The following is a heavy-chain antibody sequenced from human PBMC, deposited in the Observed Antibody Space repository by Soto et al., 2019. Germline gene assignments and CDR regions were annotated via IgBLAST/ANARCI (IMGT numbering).Heavy chain of an antibody. CDR2: ISYDGSNK. Sequence: QVQLVESGGGVVQPGRSLRLSCAASGFTFSSYGMHRVRQAPGKGLEWVAVISYDGSNKYYADSVKDRFTISRDNSKNTLYLQMHSLRAEDTAVYYCAKARAYYYDSSALGDYWGQGTLVTVSS. V-gene: IGHV3-30*18. CDR1: GFTFSSYG. D-gene: IGHD3-22*01. CDR3: AKARAYYYDSSALGDY. J-gene: IGHJ4*02.